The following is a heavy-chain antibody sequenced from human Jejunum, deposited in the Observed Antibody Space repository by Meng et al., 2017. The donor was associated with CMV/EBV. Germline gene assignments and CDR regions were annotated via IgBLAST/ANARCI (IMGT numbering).Heavy chain of an antibody. V-gene: IGHV3-7*01. CDR1: GFTFSTYW. J-gene: IGHJ4*02. CDR3: ARDTAAAGIDY. D-gene: IGHD6-13*01. CDR2: IKQDGSEK. Sequence: CAASGFTFSTYWMTWVRQAPGKGLEWVANIKQDGSEKYYVDSVKGRFTISRDNAKNSLFLQMNSLRAEDTAVYYCARDTAAAGIDYWGQGTVVTVSS.